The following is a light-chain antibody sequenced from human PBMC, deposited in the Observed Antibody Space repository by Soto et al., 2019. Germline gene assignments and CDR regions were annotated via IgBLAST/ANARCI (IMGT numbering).Light chain of an antibody. V-gene: IGKV1-6*01. CDR1: QGITND. CDR3: LQDYAYPLT. J-gene: IGKJ4*01. Sequence: AIQMTQSPSSLSACVGDRVTITCRASQGITNDLGWYQQKPGKAPKLLIYSAFTLHSGVPSRFSGSGSGSSLRPGGFASYYCLQDYAYPLTFGGGTKVEIE. CDR2: SAF.